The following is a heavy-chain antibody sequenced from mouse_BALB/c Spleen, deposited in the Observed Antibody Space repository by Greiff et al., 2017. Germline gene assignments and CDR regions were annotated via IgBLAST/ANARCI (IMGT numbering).Heavy chain of an antibody. CDR3: ARQSWDWYFDV. D-gene: IGHD4-1*01. J-gene: IGHJ1*01. Sequence: DVMLVESGGGLVKPGGSLKLSCAASGFAFSSYDMSWVRQTPEKRLEWVAYISSGGGSTYYPDTVKGRFTISRDNAKNTLYLQMSSLKSEDTAMYYCARQSWDWYFDVWGAGTTVTVSS. CDR1: GFAFSSYD. V-gene: IGHV5-12-1*01. CDR2: ISSGGGST.